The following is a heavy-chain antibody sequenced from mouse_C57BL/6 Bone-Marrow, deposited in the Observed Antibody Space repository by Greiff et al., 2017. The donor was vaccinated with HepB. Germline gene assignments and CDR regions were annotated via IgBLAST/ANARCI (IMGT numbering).Heavy chain of an antibody. J-gene: IGHJ4*01. Sequence: VKLQESGAELARPGASVKLSCKASGYTFTSYGISWVKQRTGQGLEWIGEIYPRSGNTYYNEKFKGKATLTADKSSSTAYMELRSLTSEDSAVYFCARPRADAMDYWGQGTSVTVSS. V-gene: IGHV1-81*01. CDR3: ARPRADAMDY. D-gene: IGHD3-1*01. CDR2: IYPRSGNT. CDR1: GYTFTSYG.